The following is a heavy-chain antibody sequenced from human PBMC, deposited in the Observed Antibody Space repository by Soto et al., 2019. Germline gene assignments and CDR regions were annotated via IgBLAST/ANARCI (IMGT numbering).Heavy chain of an antibody. D-gene: IGHD3-3*01. Sequence: PSETLSLTCTVSGGSISSYYWSWIRQPPGKGLEWIGYIYYSGSTNYNPSLKSRITISVDTSKNQFSLKLSSVTAADTAVYYCARYYDFWSGYYTNYYYYYYMDVWGKGTTVTVSS. V-gene: IGHV4-59*08. CDR1: GGSISSYY. J-gene: IGHJ6*03. CDR3: ARYYDFWSGYYTNYYYYYYMDV. CDR2: IYYSGST.